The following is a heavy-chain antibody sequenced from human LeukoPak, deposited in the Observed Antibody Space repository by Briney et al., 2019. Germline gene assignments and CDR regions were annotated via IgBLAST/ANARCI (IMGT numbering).Heavy chain of an antibody. V-gene: IGHV3-38*03. CDR2: ISGGST. CDR3: ARRAGAYSHPYDS. J-gene: IGHJ4*02. CDR1: GFTVSSNE. D-gene: IGHD4/OR15-4a*01. Sequence: GGSLRLSCAASGFTVSSNEMSWVRQAQGKGLEWVSSISGGSTYYADSRKGRFTISRDNSKNTLYLQMNSLRAEDTAVYYCARRAGAYSHPYDSWGEGTLVTVSS.